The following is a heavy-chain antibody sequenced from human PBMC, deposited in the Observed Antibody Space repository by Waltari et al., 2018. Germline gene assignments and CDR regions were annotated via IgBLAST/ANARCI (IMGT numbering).Heavy chain of an antibody. J-gene: IGHJ3*02. CDR1: GGTFSSYA. CDR2: STPCFATA. CDR3: ARDHCSGPSCYLDAFDI. Sequence: QVQLVQSGAEVKKPGSSVKVSCKASGGTFSSYAISWVRPAPGQGLEWMGGSTPCFATANYAQNFQGRVTITADESTSTAYMELSSLRSEDTAVYYCARDHCSGPSCYLDAFDIWGQGTMVTVSS. D-gene: IGHD2-15*01. V-gene: IGHV1-69*01.